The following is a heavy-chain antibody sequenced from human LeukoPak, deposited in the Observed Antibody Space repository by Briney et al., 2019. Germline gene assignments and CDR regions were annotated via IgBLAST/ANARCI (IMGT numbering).Heavy chain of an antibody. J-gene: IGHJ4*02. CDR3: ARAYGDYPNDY. CDR2: MNPNSGNT. Sequence: ASVKVSCKASGYTFTSYAINWVRQATGQGLEWMGWMNPNSGNTGYAQKFQGRVTITRNTSISTAYMELSSLRSEDTAVYYCARAYGDYPNDYWGQGTLVTVSS. D-gene: IGHD4-17*01. V-gene: IGHV1-8*03. CDR1: GYTFTSYA.